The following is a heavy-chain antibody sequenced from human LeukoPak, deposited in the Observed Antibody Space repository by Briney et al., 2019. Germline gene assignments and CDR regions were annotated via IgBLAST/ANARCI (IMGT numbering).Heavy chain of an antibody. CDR3: ARDFKYNILTGFRSSFRFDP. J-gene: IGHJ5*02. V-gene: IGHV1-18*01. Sequence: ASVKVSCKASGYTFTNYGVSWVRQAPGQGLEWMGWISAYNHNTKYAQKFQGRVTMTTDTSTSTAYMELRSLRSDDTAVYYCARDFKYNILTGFRSSFRFDPWGQGTLVTVSS. D-gene: IGHD3-9*01. CDR1: GYTFTNYG. CDR2: ISAYNHNT.